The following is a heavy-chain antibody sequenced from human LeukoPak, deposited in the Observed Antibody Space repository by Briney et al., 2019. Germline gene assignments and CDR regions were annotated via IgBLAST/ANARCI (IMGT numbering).Heavy chain of an antibody. CDR2: ISYDGSNK. Sequence: PGGSLRLSCAASGFTFSSYGMHWVRQAPGKGLEWVAVISYDGSNKYYADSVKGRFTISRDNSKNTLYLQMNSLRAEDTAVYYCAGKGYCSSTSCYSLNWFDPWGQGTLVTVSS. CDR3: AGKGYCSSTSCYSLNWFDP. V-gene: IGHV3-30*03. J-gene: IGHJ5*02. CDR1: GFTFSSYG. D-gene: IGHD2-2*02.